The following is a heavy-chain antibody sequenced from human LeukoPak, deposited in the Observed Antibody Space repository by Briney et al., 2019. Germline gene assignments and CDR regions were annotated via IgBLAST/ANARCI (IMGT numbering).Heavy chain of an antibody. J-gene: IGHJ3*02. V-gene: IGHV3-30-3*01. CDR1: GFTFSSYA. D-gene: IGHD3-22*01. CDR3: AKGLVDSSGYYYDAFDI. Sequence: GRSLRLSCAASGFTFSSYAMHWVRQAPGKGLEWVAVISYDGSNKYYADSVKGRFTISRDNSKNTLYLQMNSLRAEDTAVYYCAKGLVDSSGYYYDAFDIWGQGTMVTVSS. CDR2: ISYDGSNK.